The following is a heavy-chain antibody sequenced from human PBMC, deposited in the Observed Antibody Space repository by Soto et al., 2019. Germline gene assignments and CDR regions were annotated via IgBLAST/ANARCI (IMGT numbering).Heavy chain of an antibody. V-gene: IGHV3-30*18. J-gene: IGHJ4*02. CDR2: ISYDGSNK. CDR1: GFTFSSYG. CDR3: AKDQGSYGPDD. Sequence: GGSLRLSCAASGFTFSSYGMHWVRQAPGKGLEWVAVISYDGSNKYYADSVKGRFTISRDNSKNTRYLQMNSLRAEDTAVYYCAKDQGSYGPDDRGQGTLVTVSS. D-gene: IGHD3-16*01.